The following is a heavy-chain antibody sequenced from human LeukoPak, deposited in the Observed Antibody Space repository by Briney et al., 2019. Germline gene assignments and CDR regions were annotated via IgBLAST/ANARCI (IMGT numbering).Heavy chain of an antibody. CDR1: GYTFTSYY. CDR3: ASPNCSSTSCQDQGYSGYILDY. V-gene: IGHV1-46*01. Sequence: ASVKVSCKASGYTFTSYYMHWVRQAPGQGLEWMGIINPSGGSTSYAQKFQGRVTMTGDMSTSTVYMELSSLRSEDTAVYYCASPNCSSTSCQDQGYSGYILDYWGQGTLVTVSS. CDR2: INPSGGST. D-gene: IGHD2-2*01. J-gene: IGHJ4*02.